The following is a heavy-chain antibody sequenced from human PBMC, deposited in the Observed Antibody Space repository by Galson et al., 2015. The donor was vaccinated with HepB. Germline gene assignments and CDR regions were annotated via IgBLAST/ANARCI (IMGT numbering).Heavy chain of an antibody. CDR1: GGSISSYY. J-gene: IGHJ5*02. V-gene: IGHV4-59*01. Sequence: LSLTCTVSGGSISSYYWSWIRQPPGKGLEWIGYIYYTGSTNYNPSLKSRVTISVDTSKNQFSLNLSSVTAADTAVYYCARDLGSLYGGSSWFDPWGQGTLVTVSS. CDR3: ARDLGSLYGGSSWFDP. CDR2: IYYTGST. D-gene: IGHD6-13*01.